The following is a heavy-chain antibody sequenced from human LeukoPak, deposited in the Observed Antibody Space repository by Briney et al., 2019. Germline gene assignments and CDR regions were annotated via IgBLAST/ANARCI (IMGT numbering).Heavy chain of an antibody. Sequence: KPSETLSLTCTVSGGSISSYYWSWIRQPAGKGLEWIGRIYTSGSTNYNPSLKSRVTMSVDTSKNQFSLKLSSVTAADTAVYYCARVGYCSSTSCSDAFDIWGQGTMVTVSS. CDR3: ARVGYCSSTSCSDAFDI. D-gene: IGHD2-2*03. J-gene: IGHJ3*02. CDR1: GGSISSYY. CDR2: IYTSGST. V-gene: IGHV4-4*07.